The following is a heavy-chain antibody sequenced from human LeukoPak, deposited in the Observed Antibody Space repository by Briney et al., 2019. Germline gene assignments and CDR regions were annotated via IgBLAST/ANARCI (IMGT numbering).Heavy chain of an antibody. CDR1: GGSISSYY. D-gene: IGHD6-13*01. CDR3: ARHSSSWYGVDY. Sequence: SETLSLTCTVSGGSISSYYWSWIRQPPGKGLEWIGYIYYSGSTNYNPSLKSRVTISVDTSKSQFSLKLSSVTAADTAVYYCARHSSSWYGVDYWGQGTLVTVSS. V-gene: IGHV4-59*01. J-gene: IGHJ4*02. CDR2: IYYSGST.